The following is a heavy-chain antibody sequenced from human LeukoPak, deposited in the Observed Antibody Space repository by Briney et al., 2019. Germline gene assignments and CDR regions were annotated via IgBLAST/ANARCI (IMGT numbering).Heavy chain of an antibody. Sequence: ASVKVSCKASGYTFTSYGISWVRQAPGQGLEWMGWMSAYNGNTNYAQKLQGRVTMTTDTSTSTAYMELRSLRSDDTAVYYRARVHIAAAGLFYYYYYMDVWGKGTTVTVSS. D-gene: IGHD6-13*01. CDR2: MSAYNGNT. CDR1: GYTFTSYG. V-gene: IGHV1-18*01. CDR3: ARVHIAAAGLFYYYYYMDV. J-gene: IGHJ6*03.